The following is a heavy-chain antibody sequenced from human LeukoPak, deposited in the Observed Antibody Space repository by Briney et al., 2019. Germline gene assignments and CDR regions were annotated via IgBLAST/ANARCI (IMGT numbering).Heavy chain of an antibody. V-gene: IGHV4-4*07. CDR3: ARDLGGFGDYGSYYYYGMDV. CDR1: GGSISSYY. J-gene: IGHJ6*02. D-gene: IGHD4-17*01. Sequence: SETLSLTCTVSGGSISSYYWSWIRQPAGKGLEWIGRIYTSGSTNYNPFLKGRVTISVDTSKNQFSLKLISVTAADSAVYYCARDLGGFGDYGSYYYYGMDVWGQGTTVTVSS. CDR2: IYTSGST.